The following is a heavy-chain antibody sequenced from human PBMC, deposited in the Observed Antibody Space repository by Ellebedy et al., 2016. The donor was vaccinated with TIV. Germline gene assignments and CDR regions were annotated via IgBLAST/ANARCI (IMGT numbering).Heavy chain of an antibody. CDR2: IKPKSEGGTI. D-gene: IGHD2-21*01. Sequence: GESLKISCRVPGLTVTDIWIGWVRQAPGKGLEWVGRIKPKSEGGTIEYAAPVRGRFTISRDDSENTLLLQMRSLKAEDTAVYYCSRLDYWGQGALVTVSS. J-gene: IGHJ4*02. CDR3: SRLDY. V-gene: IGHV3-15*01. CDR1: GLTVTDIW.